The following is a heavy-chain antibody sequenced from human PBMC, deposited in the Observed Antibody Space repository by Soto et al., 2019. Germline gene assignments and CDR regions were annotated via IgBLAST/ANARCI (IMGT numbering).Heavy chain of an antibody. CDR1: GFNFNSYT. Sequence: EVQLVESGGGLVKPGGSLRLSCAASGFNFNSYTINWVRQAPGKRLEWLSSISSSGYIFSTDSVRGRFTISRDNAKNSVYLQINSLRADETAVYFCARDCSGGSCYPGMDVWGQGTTVTVSS. J-gene: IGHJ6*02. CDR3: ARDCSGGSCYPGMDV. CDR2: ISSSGYI. V-gene: IGHV3-21*01. D-gene: IGHD2-15*01.